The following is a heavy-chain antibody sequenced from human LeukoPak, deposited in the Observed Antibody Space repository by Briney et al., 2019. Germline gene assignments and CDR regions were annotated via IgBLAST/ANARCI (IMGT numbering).Heavy chain of an antibody. V-gene: IGHV1-8*01. CDR1: GYTFTNYD. D-gene: IGHD3-16*01. CDR2: MNPNSGNR. Sequence: RASVKVSCKASGYTFTNYDINWVRQAPGQALEWVGWMNPNSGNRGYAGSFQGRVTMTMNTSVNTAYMELITLTSEDTAVYYCARVPTYFDRVWGVSETQEFDYWGQGTLVTVSS. CDR3: ARVPTYFDRVWGVSETQEFDY. J-gene: IGHJ4*02.